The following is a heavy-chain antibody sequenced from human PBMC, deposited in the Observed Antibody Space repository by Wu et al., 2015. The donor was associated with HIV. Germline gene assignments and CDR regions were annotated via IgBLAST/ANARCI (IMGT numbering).Heavy chain of an antibody. D-gene: IGHD2-15*01. CDR2: IVPLFDAP. CDR3: TRSTFAGGSDTWYSFDK. J-gene: IGHJ4*02. CDR1: GATFSSYG. Sequence: QVQLVQSGAEVKKPGSSVRVSCQASGATFSSYGISWVQQAPGQGLEWMGRIVPLFDAPNYSQKFHDRLTITADRSTTTAYMELINLKSDDTAVYFCTRSTFAGGSDTWYSFDKWGQGTLVTVSS. V-gene: IGHV1-69*13.